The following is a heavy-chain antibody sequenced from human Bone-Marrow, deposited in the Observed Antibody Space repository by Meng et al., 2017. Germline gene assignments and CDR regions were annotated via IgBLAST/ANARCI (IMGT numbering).Heavy chain of an antibody. CDR1: GFTFSSYW. V-gene: IGHV3-30*03. J-gene: IGHJ4*02. D-gene: IGHD5-24*01. CDR3: ARPLNRRDGYSLDY. CDR2: ISNDDGSNK. Sequence: GGSLRLSCAASGFTFSSYWMHWVRQAPGKGLEWVAVISNDDGSNKYYADSVKGRFTISRDNSKNTLYLQMNSLRAEDTAVYYCARPLNRRDGYSLDYWGQGTLVTVSS.